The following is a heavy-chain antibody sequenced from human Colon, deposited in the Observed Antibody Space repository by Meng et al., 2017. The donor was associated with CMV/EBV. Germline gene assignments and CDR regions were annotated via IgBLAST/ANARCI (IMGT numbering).Heavy chain of an antibody. V-gene: IGHV3-53*01. D-gene: IGHD6-6*01. Sequence: GESLKISCAASSLNVSYSYMSWVRQAPGKGLEWVAILYVGHTTFYADSVRGRFTISRDNSKNTLYLQMNSLRAEDTAVYYCAKDSGEGSSSPLDYWGQGTLVTVSS. CDR3: AKDSGEGSSSPLDY. J-gene: IGHJ4*02. CDR2: LYVGHTT. CDR1: SLNVSYSY.